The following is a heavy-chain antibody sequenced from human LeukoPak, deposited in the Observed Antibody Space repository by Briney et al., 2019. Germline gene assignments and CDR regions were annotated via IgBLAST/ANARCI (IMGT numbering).Heavy chain of an antibody. D-gene: IGHD4-17*01. CDR3: ARGIYGDSVAFDY. Sequence: GGSLRLSCAASGFTFSSYNIHWVRQPPGRGLVWVSRIESDERRTKYAGSVAGRFTISRDHAKNTVYLQMNSLTDEDTAVYYCARGIYGDSVAFDYWGQGALVTVSS. J-gene: IGHJ4*02. CDR2: IESDERRT. CDR1: GFTFSSYN. V-gene: IGHV3-74*01.